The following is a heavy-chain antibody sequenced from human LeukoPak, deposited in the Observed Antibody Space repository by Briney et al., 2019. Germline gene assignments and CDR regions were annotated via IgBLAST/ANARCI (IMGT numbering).Heavy chain of an antibody. Sequence: SETLSLTCTVSGGSISSSSYYWGWIRQPPGKGLEWIGSIYYSGSTYYNPSLKSRVTISVDTSKNQFSLKLSSVTAADTAVFYCARQKVSSLSGGNWFDPWGQGTLVTVSS. J-gene: IGHJ5*02. D-gene: IGHD5/OR15-5a*01. CDR3: ARQKVSSLSGGNWFDP. CDR1: GGSISSSSYY. CDR2: IYYSGST. V-gene: IGHV4-39*01.